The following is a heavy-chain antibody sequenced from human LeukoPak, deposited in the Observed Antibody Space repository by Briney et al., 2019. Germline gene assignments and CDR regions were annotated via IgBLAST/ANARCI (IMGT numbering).Heavy chain of an antibody. D-gene: IGHD6-13*01. J-gene: IGHJ5*02. CDR2: IYHSGST. Sequence: SETLSLTCAVSGGSISSGGYSWSWIRQPPGKGLEWIGYIYHSGSTCYNPSLKSRVTISVDRSKNQFSLKLSSVTAADTAVYYCARAHSSSWYTFDPWGQGTLVTVSS. CDR1: GGSISSGGYS. V-gene: IGHV4-30-2*01. CDR3: ARAHSSSWYTFDP.